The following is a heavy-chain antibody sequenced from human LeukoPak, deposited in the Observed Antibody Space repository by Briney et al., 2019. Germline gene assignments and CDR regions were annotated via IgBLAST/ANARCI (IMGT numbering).Heavy chain of an antibody. CDR1: GYIFSNYS. CDR3: VRDRYWVAGTGWFDA. D-gene: IGHD6-13*01. V-gene: IGHV1-18*01. Sequence: GASVKVSCKASGYIFSNYSISWVRQAPGQGLEWVGWISAHNGNTNYAQKFQGRVSMTTDTSTTTAHMELRTLRSDDTAVYYCVRDRYWVAGTGWFDAWGQGTLVTVSS. CDR2: ISAHNGNT. J-gene: IGHJ5*02.